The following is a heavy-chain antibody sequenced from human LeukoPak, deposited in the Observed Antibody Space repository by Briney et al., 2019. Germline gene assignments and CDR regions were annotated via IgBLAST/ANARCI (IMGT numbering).Heavy chain of an antibody. CDR2: ISSSSSYI. Sequence: GGSLRLSCAASGFTFSSYSMNWVRQAPGKGLEWVSSISSSSSYIYYADSVKGRFTISRDNAKNSLYLQMNSLRAEDTAVYYCARDKKIWFGELSFDYWGQGTLVTVSS. D-gene: IGHD3-10*01. CDR3: ARDKKIWFGELSFDY. V-gene: IGHV3-21*01. J-gene: IGHJ4*02. CDR1: GFTFSSYS.